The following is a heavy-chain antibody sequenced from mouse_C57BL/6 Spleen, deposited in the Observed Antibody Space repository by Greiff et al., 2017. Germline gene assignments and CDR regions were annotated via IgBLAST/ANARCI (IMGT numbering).Heavy chain of an antibody. D-gene: IGHD2-2*01. CDR1: GYSFTDYN. V-gene: IGHV1-39*01. Sequence: EVQLQESGPELVKPGASVKISCKASGYSFTDYNMNWVKQSNGKSLEWIGVINPNYGTTSYNQKFKGKATLTVDQSSSTAYMQLNSLTSEDSAVYYCARSGGYDGYWYFDVWGTGTTVTVSS. CDR3: ARSGGYDGYWYFDV. J-gene: IGHJ1*03. CDR2: INPNYGTT.